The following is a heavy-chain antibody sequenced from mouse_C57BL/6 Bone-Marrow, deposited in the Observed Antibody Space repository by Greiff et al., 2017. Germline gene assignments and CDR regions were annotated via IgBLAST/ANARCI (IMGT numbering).Heavy chain of an antibody. J-gene: IGHJ1*03. D-gene: IGHD2-1*01. Sequence: EVMLVESGPGMVKPSQSLSLTCTVTGYSITSGYDWHWIRHFPGNKLEWVGYISYSGSTNYNPSLKSRISITHDTSKNHFFLKLNSVTTEDTATYYCARLYGNYWYFDVWGTGTTVTVSS. CDR2: ISYSGST. CDR3: ARLYGNYWYFDV. V-gene: IGHV3-1*01. CDR1: GYSITSGYD.